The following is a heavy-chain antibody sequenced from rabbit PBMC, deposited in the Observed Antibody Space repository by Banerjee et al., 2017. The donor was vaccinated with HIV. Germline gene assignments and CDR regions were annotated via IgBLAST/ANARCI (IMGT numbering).Heavy chain of an antibody. Sequence: QEQLVEYGGDLVQPEGSLTLTCKASGLDFSNSYWICWVRQAPGKGLEWIGCISAGSSGTTYYASWAKGRFTISKTSSTTVTLQMTSLTAADTATYFCARHETGTSGAGYDLWGQGTLVTVS. CDR2: ISAGSSGTT. J-gene: IGHJ3*01. D-gene: IGHD1-1*01. CDR3: ARHETGTSGAGYDL. V-gene: IGHV1S45*01. CDR1: GLDFSNSYW.